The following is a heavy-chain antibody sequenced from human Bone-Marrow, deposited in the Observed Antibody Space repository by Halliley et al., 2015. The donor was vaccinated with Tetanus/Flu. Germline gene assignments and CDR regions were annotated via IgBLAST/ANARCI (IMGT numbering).Heavy chain of an antibody. Sequence: PGKGLGWVSGVNSDGSTDYADSVKGRFTGSRDNSKNTLYLEMNSLRAEDTAVYYCARGAGDFDHWGQGTRVTVSS. CDR2: VNSDGST. V-gene: IGHV3-53*01. CDR3: ARGAGDFDH. J-gene: IGHJ4*02.